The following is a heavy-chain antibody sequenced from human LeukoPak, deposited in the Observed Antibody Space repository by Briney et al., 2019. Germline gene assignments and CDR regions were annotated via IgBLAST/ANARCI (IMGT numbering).Heavy chain of an antibody. V-gene: IGHV4-34*01. J-gene: IGHJ4*02. Sequence: SETLSLTSAVYGGSFSGYYWSWIRQPPGKGLEWIGEINHSGSTNYNPSLKSRVTISVDTSKNQFSLKLSSVTAADTAVYYCASLPIAAAGTWTYYFDYWGQGTLVTVSS. CDR3: ASLPIAAAGTWTYYFDY. CDR1: GGSFSGYY. D-gene: IGHD6-13*01. CDR2: INHSGST.